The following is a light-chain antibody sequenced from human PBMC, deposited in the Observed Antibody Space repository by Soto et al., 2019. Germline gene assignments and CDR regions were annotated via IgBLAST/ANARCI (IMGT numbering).Light chain of an antibody. V-gene: IGKV3-20*01. CDR3: HQYGISPPT. Sequence: EVVFTQSPGTLSLSQGERSTLSCSSSQSVSGSDLAWYQQKPGQAPRLLISGVSNRATGTPDRFSGSGSGTDFTLTISSLEPEDFAVFYCHQYGISPPTFGPGTKVDIK. CDR1: QSVSGSD. J-gene: IGKJ1*01. CDR2: GVS.